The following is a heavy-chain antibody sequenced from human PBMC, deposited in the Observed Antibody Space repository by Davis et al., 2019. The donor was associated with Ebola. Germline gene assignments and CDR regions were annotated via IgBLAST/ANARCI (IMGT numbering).Heavy chain of an antibody. CDR2: ISGYDGNT. J-gene: IGHJ4*02. D-gene: IGHD1-26*01. CDR3: ARGPVYSGPYFSFDY. Sequence: AASVKVSCKASGYTFSSFAITWVREAPGQGLEWMGWISGYDGNTNYAKKVQGRVTMTTDTSTSTAYMELRSLKSDDTAVYYCARGPVYSGPYFSFDYWGQGTLVTVSS. V-gene: IGHV1-18*01. CDR1: GYTFSSFA.